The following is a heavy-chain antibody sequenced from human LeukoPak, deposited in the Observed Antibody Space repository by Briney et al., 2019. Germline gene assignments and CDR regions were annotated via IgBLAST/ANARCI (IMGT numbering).Heavy chain of an antibody. CDR2: IKSKTDGGTT. Sequence: GGSLRLSCAASGFTFSNAWMSWVRQAPGKGLEWVGRIKSKTDGGTTDYAAPVKGRFTISRDDSKNTLYLQMNSLKTEDTAVYYCTLGYCSGGSCYDFDYWGQGTLVTVSS. CDR3: TLGYCSGGSCYDFDY. V-gene: IGHV3-15*01. D-gene: IGHD2-15*01. J-gene: IGHJ4*02. CDR1: GFTFSNAW.